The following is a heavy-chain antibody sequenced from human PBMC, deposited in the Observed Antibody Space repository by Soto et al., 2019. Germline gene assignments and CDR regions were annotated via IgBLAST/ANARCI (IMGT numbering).Heavy chain of an antibody. CDR2: ISADNGNT. J-gene: IGHJ4*02. CDR1: GYTFTSYG. CDR3: ARDTDCTNGACYIGY. Sequence: QVQLVQSGTEVKKPGASVKVSCKASGYTFTSYGISWVRQAPGQGLEWMGGISADNGNTNYAQKLQGRVTMTTDTSTSTAYMELRSLRSDDTAVYYCARDTDCTNGACYIGYWGQGTLVTVSS. D-gene: IGHD2-8*01. V-gene: IGHV1-18*01.